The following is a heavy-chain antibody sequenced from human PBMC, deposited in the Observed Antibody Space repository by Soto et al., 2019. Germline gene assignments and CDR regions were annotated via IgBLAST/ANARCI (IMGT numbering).Heavy chain of an antibody. Sequence: QVQLQQSGPGLVKPSGTLSLTCPVSGGSFNSLTCWNWVRHPPERGLEWFGEVNHGGASNYGPSLKTRLTLSVDKSNNEVSMNLRSVTAADTAIYYCGRANTSGSPIDSWGQGILVTVSS. J-gene: IGHJ4*02. D-gene: IGHD6-19*01. CDR3: GRANTSGSPIDS. V-gene: IGHV4-4*02. CDR1: GGSFNSLTC. CDR2: VNHGGAS.